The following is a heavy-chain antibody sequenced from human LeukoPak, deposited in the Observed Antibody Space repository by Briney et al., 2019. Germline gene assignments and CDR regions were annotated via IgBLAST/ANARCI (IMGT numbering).Heavy chain of an antibody. CDR3: ARHETGGTYPLKY. V-gene: IGHV4-39*01. CDR2: IYYSGST. J-gene: IGHJ4*02. Sequence: SETLSLTRTVSGGSINTTTYYWGWIRQPPGKGLEWIGSIYYSGSTYYKSSLKSRVTISVDTSKNHFSLKLGSVTAADTAVYYCARHETGGTYPLKYWGQGTLVTVSS. D-gene: IGHD1-26*01. CDR1: GGSINTTTYY.